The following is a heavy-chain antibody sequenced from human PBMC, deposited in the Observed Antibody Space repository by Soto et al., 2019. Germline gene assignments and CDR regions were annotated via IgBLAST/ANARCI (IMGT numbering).Heavy chain of an antibody. CDR2: ISYDGSNK. CDR1: GFTFSSYA. Sequence: GSLRLSCAASGFTFSSYAMHWVRQAPGKGLEWVAVISYDGSNKYYADSVKGRFTISRDNSKNTLYLQMNSLRAEDTAVYYCARGYYDFWSGYLYYFDYWGQGTLVTVSS. J-gene: IGHJ4*02. V-gene: IGHV3-30-3*01. CDR3: ARGYYDFWSGYLYYFDY. D-gene: IGHD3-3*01.